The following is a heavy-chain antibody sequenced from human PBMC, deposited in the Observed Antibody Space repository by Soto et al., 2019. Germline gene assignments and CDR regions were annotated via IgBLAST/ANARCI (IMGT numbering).Heavy chain of an antibody. D-gene: IGHD2-15*01. J-gene: IGHJ3*02. CDR1: GHTLTEFS. CDR3: ARLYLITDAFDI. CDR2: INPSGGST. Sequence: ASLKVSCKISGHTLTEFSIHWVRQAPGQGLEWMGIINPSGGSTSYAQKFQGRVTMTRDTSTSTVYMELSSLRSEDTAVYYCARLYLITDAFDIWGQGTMVTVSS. V-gene: IGHV1-46*01.